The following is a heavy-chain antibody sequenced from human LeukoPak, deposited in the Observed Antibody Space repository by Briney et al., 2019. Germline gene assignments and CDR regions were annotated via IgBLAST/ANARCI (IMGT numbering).Heavy chain of an antibody. V-gene: IGHV3-30*18. D-gene: IGHD3-10*01. Sequence: PGGSLRLSCAASGFTFDDYGMSWVRQAPGKGLEWVAVISYDGSNKYYADPVKGRFTISRDNSKNTLYLQMNSLRAEDTAVYYCAKDIGVRNTEGLSGWWGQGTLVTVSS. CDR3: AKDIGVRNTEGLSGW. J-gene: IGHJ4*02. CDR1: GFTFDDYG. CDR2: ISYDGSNK.